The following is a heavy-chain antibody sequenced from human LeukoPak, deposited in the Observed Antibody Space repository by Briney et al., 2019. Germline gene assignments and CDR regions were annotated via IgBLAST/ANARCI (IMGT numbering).Heavy chain of an antibody. V-gene: IGHV4-59*01. CDR2: IYYSGST. D-gene: IGHD6-13*01. Sequence: SETLSLTCTVSGGSISSYYWSWIRQPPGKGLEWIGYIYYSGSTNYNPSLKSRVTISVDTSKNQFSLKLSSVTAADTAVYYCAISFGYSSSWYLPPFDYWGQGTLVTVSS. CDR3: AISFGYSSSWYLPPFDY. J-gene: IGHJ4*02. CDR1: GGSISSYY.